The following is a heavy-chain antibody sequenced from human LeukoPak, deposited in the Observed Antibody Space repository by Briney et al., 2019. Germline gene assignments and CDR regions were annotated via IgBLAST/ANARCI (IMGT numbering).Heavy chain of an antibody. J-gene: IGHJ4*02. D-gene: IGHD5-18*01. CDR2: IYYSGST. CDR3: ARSGYSYGLIY. V-gene: IGHV4-59*01. Sequence: SETLSLTCTVSGGSISSYYWSWIRQPPGKGLEWIGYIYYSGSTNYNPSLKSRVTISVDTSKNQFSLRLCSVTAADTAVYYCARSGYSYGLIYWGQGTLVTVSS. CDR1: GGSISSYY.